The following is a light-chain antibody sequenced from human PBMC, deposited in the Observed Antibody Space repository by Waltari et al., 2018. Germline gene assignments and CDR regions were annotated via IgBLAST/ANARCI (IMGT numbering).Light chain of an antibody. CDR1: QSVGTW. V-gene: IGKV1-5*03. Sequence: DIQMTQSPSTLSASVGDRVTISCRASQSVGTWLAWYQQKPGKAPKLLIYMASSLESGVPSRFIGSGSGTEFTLTISSLQPDDFATYSCQQYSSFSTFGQGTKV. J-gene: IGKJ2*01. CDR2: MAS. CDR3: QQYSSFST.